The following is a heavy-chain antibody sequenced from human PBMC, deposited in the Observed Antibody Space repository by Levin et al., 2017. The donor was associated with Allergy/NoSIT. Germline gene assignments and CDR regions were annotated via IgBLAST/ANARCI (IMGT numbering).Heavy chain of an antibody. D-gene: IGHD2-8*01. CDR3: ARDPGYCTNGVCSNDAFDL. V-gene: IGHV1-2*02. Sequence: ASVKVSCKASGYSFTGYYIHWVRQAPGQGLEWMGWINPNSGVADYAQKFQGRVTMTRDTSIGTAYLELRRLTSDDTAVYYCARDPGYCTNGVCSNDAFDLWGQGTVVTVSS. J-gene: IGHJ3*01. CDR1: GYSFTGYY. CDR2: INPNSGVA.